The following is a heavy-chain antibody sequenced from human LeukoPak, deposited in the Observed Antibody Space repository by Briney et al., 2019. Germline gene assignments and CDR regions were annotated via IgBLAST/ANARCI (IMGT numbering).Heavy chain of an antibody. CDR1: GFTFSSYG. V-gene: IGHV3-30*18. Sequence: PGRSLRLSCAASGFTFSSYGMHWVRQAPGKGLEWVAVISYDGSNKYYADSVKGRFTISRDNSMNTLYLQMNSLRAEDTAVYYCAKSGYCSSTSCYGIDYWGQGTLVTVSS. D-gene: IGHD2-2*03. CDR3: AKSGYCSSTSCYGIDY. J-gene: IGHJ4*02. CDR2: ISYDGSNK.